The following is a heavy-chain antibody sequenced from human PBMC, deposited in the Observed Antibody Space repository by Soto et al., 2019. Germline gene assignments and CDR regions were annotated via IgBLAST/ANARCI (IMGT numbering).Heavy chain of an antibody. CDR1: GFTFSRYS. Sequence: GGSLRLSCAASGFTFSRYSMYWVRQAPGKGLEWVSSISSSNGYIYYADSVKGRFAISRDNAKNSLYLQMNSLRAEDTAVYYCARDRFEYSSSSDFDYWGQGALVSVSS. CDR3: ARDRFEYSSSSDFDY. CDR2: ISSSNGYI. V-gene: IGHV3-21*01. J-gene: IGHJ4*02. D-gene: IGHD6-6*01.